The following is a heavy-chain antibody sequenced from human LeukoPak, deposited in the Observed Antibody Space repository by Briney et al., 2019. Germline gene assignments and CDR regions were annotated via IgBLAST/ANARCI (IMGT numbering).Heavy chain of an antibody. CDR2: IYSGGST. V-gene: IGHV3-66*02. Sequence: PGGSLRLSCAASGFTVSSNYMSWVRQAPGKGLEWASVIYSGGSTYYADSVKGRFTISRDNSKNTLYLQMNSLRAEDTAVYYCASRYCSGGSCYDDAFDIWGQGTMVTVSS. CDR1: GFTVSSNY. CDR3: ASRYCSGGSCYDDAFDI. D-gene: IGHD2-15*01. J-gene: IGHJ3*02.